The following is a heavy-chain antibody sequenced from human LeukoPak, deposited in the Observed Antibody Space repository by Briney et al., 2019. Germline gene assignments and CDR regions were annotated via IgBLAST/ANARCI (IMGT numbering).Heavy chain of an antibody. Sequence: GGSLRLSCAASGFTFSSHWMYWVRQDPEKGLVWVSHIDSDGKSINYADSVRGRFTISRDNAKNTLYLDMNSLTVEDTGLYYCVCSTSWYAIKYFDYWGQGTRVTVSS. CDR2: IDSDGKSI. D-gene: IGHD6-13*01. J-gene: IGHJ4*02. V-gene: IGHV3-74*01. CDR3: VCSTSWYAIKYFDY. CDR1: GFTFSSHW.